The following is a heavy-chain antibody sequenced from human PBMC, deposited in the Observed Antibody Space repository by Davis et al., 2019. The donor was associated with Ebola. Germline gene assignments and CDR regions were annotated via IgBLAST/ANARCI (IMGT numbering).Heavy chain of an antibody. CDR1: GYTFTNYD. CDR2: MNPNSGNT. D-gene: IGHD5-12*01. CDR3: ARGRKVARMGSWFDS. J-gene: IGHJ5*01. V-gene: IGHV1-8*01. Sequence: ASVKVSCNASGYTFTNYDVHWVRQGTGQGLEWIGWMNPNSGNTGYGQKFQGRVTMTRNTSISTAYMELSSLTSEDTAVYYCARGRKVARMGSWFDSWGQGTLVTVSS.